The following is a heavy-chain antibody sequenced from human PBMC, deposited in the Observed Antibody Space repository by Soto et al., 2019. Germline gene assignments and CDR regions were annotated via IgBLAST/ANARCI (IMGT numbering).Heavy chain of an antibody. J-gene: IGHJ4*02. CDR2: IYPGDSDT. CDR3: ARHRGSYYSNFDY. V-gene: IGHV5-51*01. CDR1: GYKVSTWHNFTSYW. D-gene: IGHD1-26*01. Sequence: GESLKISCMGSGYKVSTWHNFTSYWIAWVRQMPGEGLEWMGIIYPGDSDTRYSPSFQGQVTISADKSINSVYLQWSSLKASDTAMYYCARHRGSYYSNFDYWGQGTLVTVSS.